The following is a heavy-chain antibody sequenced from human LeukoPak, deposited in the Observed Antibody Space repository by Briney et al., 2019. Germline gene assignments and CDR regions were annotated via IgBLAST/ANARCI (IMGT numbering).Heavy chain of an antibody. CDR2: IYYSGST. D-gene: IGHD2/OR15-2a*01. V-gene: IGHV4-61*08. CDR1: GGSISSGGYY. Sequence: PSETLSLTCTVSGGSISSGGYYWSWIRQHPGKGLEWIGYIYYSGSTNYNPSLKSRVTISVDTSKNQFSLKLSSVTAADTAVYYCARAQTTTLGGTFDYWGQGTLVTVSP. J-gene: IGHJ4*02. CDR3: ARAQTTTLGGTFDY.